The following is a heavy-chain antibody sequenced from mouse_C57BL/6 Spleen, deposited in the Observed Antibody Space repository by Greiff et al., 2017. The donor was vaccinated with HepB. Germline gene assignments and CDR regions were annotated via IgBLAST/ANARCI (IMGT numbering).Heavy chain of an antibody. J-gene: IGHJ3*01. CDR1: GYTFTSYW. CDR3: ARENYSNYGFAY. V-gene: IGHV1-52*01. Sequence: VKLQQPGAELVRPGSSVKLSCKASGYTFTSYWMHWVKQRPIQGLEWIGNIDPSDSETHYNQKFKDKATLTVDKSSSTAYMQLSSLTSEDSAVYYCARENYSNYGFAYWGQGTLVTVSA. CDR2: IDPSDSET. D-gene: IGHD2-5*01.